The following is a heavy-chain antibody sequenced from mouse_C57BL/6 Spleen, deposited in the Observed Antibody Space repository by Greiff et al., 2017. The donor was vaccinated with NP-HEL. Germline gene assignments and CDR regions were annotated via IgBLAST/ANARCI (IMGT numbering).Heavy chain of an antibody. CDR3: ARRGPVYAMDY. Sequence: QVQLQQSGPELVQPGASVKISCKASGYAFSSSWMNWVKQRPGTGLEWIGRIYPGDGDTNYNGNFKGKATLTADKSSSTASMQLSSLPSADSAVYFCARRGPVYAMDYWGQGTSVTVSS. V-gene: IGHV1-82*01. CDR2: IYPGDGDT. CDR1: GYAFSSSW. J-gene: IGHJ4*01.